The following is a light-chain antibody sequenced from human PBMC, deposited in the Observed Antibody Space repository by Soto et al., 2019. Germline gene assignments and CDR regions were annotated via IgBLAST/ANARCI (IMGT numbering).Light chain of an antibody. Sequence: EIVITQSPATLSLSPGERATLSCRASQSVGSNLAWYQQKPGQAPRLLIYGASTRATGIPARFSGGGSGTDFTLTISSLQPEHFETYHCQQSYSMPYTFGQGTKVDIK. CDR3: QQSYSMPYT. J-gene: IGKJ2*01. CDR2: GAS. CDR1: QSVGSN. V-gene: IGKV3-15*01.